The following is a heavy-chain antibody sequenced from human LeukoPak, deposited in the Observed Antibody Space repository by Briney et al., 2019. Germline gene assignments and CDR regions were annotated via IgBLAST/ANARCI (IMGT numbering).Heavy chain of an antibody. D-gene: IGHD1-7*01. CDR3: ARGATDTTRWFDP. V-gene: IGHV3-21*01. J-gene: IGHJ5*02. Sequence: GGSLRLSCAASGFTFNTYSMSWVRQAPGKGLEWVSIISRTSESIFYADSVKGRFTISGDNAKNPLYLQMNGLRAEDTAAYYCARGATDTTRWFDPWGQGTLVTVSS. CDR1: GFTFNTYS. CDR2: ISRTSESI.